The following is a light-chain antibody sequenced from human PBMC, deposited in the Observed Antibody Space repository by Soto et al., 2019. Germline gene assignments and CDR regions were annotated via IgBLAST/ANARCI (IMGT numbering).Light chain of an antibody. CDR1: QSVSSNY. CDR3: QHYGRSPPSWT. V-gene: IGKV3-20*01. Sequence: EIVLTQSPGTLSLSPGERATLSCRASQSVSSNYLAWYQQKPGQPPRLLISDASSRATGIPDRFSGSGSVKDFTLTISGLEREEFAVYYCQHYGRSPPSWTFGQGTKVEIK. J-gene: IGKJ1*01. CDR2: DAS.